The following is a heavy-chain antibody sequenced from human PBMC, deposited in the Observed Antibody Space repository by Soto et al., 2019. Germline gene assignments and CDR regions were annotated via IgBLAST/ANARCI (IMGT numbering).Heavy chain of an antibody. J-gene: IGHJ2*01. V-gene: IGHV1-69*01. CDR3: ARGSDYVWGSYRYSRAWYFDL. CDR2: IIPIFGTA. CDR1: GGTFSSYA. Sequence: QVQLVQSGAEVKKPGSSVKVSCKASGGTFSSYAISWVRQAPGKGLEWMGGIIPIFGTANYAQKFQGRVTLTADESTSTAYMELSSLRSEDTAVYYCARGSDYVWGSYRYSRAWYFDLWGRGTLVTVSS. D-gene: IGHD3-16*02.